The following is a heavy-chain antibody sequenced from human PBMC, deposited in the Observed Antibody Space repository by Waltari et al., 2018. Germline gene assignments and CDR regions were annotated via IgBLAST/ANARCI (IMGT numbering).Heavy chain of an antibody. V-gene: IGHV3-23*01. CDR2: ISGSGGRK. D-gene: IGHD3-9*01. J-gene: IGHJ4*02. CDR1: GFTFSSYA. Sequence: EVQLLESGGGLVQPGGSLRLSCAASGFTFSSYAMSWVRQAPGKGLEWVSAISGSGGRKYYADAVKGRCTIARDNSKNTLYLKMNSLRAEDTAVYYCAKWGSYYDILTGYYIGDYWGQGTLVTVSS. CDR3: AKWGSYYDILTGYYIGDY.